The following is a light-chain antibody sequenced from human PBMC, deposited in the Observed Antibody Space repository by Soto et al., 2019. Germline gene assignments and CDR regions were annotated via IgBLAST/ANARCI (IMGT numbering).Light chain of an antibody. CDR3: QQYNKGPVT. CDR2: GAS. J-gene: IGKJ1*01. V-gene: IGKV3-15*01. CDR1: QSMSSN. Sequence: IVITQSPSTLSVSPGYRATLSFRASQSMSSNLAWYQQRPGQAPRLLIYGASTRATGIPARFSGSGSGTDFTLAISSLQSEDFAVYYCQQYNKGPVTFGQGTKVDIK.